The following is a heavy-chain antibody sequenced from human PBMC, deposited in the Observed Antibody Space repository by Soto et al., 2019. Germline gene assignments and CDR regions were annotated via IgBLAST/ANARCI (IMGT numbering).Heavy chain of an antibody. CDR2: MNPNSGNT. Sequence: QVQLVQSGAEVKKPGASVKVSCKASGYTFTSYDINWVRQATGQGLEWMGWMNPNSGNTGYAQKFQGRVTMTGNTSLSTAYMELSSLRSEDTAVYYCARGAPVVPAAIAYYYYMDVWGKGTTVTVSS. D-gene: IGHD2-2*01. J-gene: IGHJ6*03. CDR3: ARGAPVVPAAIAYYYYMDV. V-gene: IGHV1-8*01. CDR1: GYTFTSYD.